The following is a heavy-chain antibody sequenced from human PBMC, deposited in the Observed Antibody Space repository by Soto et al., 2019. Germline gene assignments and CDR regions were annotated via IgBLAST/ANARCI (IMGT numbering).Heavy chain of an antibody. CDR1: GESFSGYY. Sequence: QVQLQQWGAGLLKPSETLSLGCAVYGESFSGYYWNWIRQPPGKGLEWIGEITDSGRANYKPSLASRVTISVDTSKKQFSLRLNSVTAADAAVYYCARRRRGITMVRGTYAMDVWGQGTTVTVSS. V-gene: IGHV4-34*01. D-gene: IGHD3-10*01. CDR3: ARRRRGITMVRGTYAMDV. CDR2: ITDSGRA. J-gene: IGHJ6*02.